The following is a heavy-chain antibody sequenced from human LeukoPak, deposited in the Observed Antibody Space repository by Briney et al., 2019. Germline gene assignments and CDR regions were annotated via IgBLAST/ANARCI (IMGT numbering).Heavy chain of an antibody. D-gene: IGHD5-12*01. V-gene: IGHV3-23*01. Sequence: GGSLRLSCAASGFTFSSYAMSWVRQAPGKGLEWVSAISGSGGSTYYADSVRGRFTISRDDAKNSLYVQMNSLRDEDTAVYYCARVGYSGWNLEYWGQGTLVTVSS. J-gene: IGHJ4*02. CDR1: GFTFSSYA. CDR3: ARVGYSGWNLEY. CDR2: ISGSGGST.